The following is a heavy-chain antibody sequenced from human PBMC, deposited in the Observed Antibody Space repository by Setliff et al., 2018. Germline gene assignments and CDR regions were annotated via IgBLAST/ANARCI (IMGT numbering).Heavy chain of an antibody. V-gene: IGHV3-23*03. D-gene: IGHD1-1*01. CDR1: GFTFSPYA. CDR3: AKPQLELRWGFES. J-gene: IGHJ4*02. Sequence: GSLRLSCAASGFTFSPYAMSWVRQAPGKGLEWVSTIYSGDRNTFYTDSVKGRFTIFRESSKNTLYLYMTSLRAEDTAVYYCAKPQLELRWGFESWGQGTLVTVSS. CDR2: IYSGDRNT.